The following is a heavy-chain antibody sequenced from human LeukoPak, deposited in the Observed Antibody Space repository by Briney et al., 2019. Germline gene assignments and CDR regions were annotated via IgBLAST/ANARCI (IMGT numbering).Heavy chain of an antibody. Sequence: PGGSLRLSCAASGFTFSSYWMTWSRQAPGKGLECVANIKQDESEKSYLDSVKGRFTISRDNAKNSLYLQMNSLRAEDTAVYYCARDTGGGYSCYDCWGQGTLVTVSS. CDR2: IKQDESEK. CDR3: ARDTGGGYSCYDC. V-gene: IGHV3-7*01. J-gene: IGHJ4*02. CDR1: GFTFSSYW. D-gene: IGHD5-18*01.